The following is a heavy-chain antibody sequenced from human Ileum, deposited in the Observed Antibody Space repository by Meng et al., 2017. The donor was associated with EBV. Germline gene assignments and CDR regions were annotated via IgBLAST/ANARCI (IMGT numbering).Heavy chain of an antibody. J-gene: IGHJ4*02. D-gene: IGHD2-2*01. V-gene: IGHV4-39*01. Sequence: QLQLHESSPGLLKPSENLSLTWTVSGGSISSRSYYWVWIRQPPGKGLEWIGSIYYSGSTYYTPSLKSRVTISVDTSKNHFSLKLSSVTAADTAVYYCARSIVVVPAAFYYWGQGTLVTVSS. CDR1: GGSISSRSYY. CDR3: ARSIVVVPAAFYY. CDR2: IYYSGST.